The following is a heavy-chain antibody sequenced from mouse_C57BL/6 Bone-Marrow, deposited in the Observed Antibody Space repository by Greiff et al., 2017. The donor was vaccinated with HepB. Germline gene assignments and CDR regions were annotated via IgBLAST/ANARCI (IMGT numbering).Heavy chain of an antibody. CDR2: ILPGSGST. CDR3: AKRWYFDV. Sequence: GRRKQAGAGLMEPGWGGGGSVKSTGCTFTGYWIEWVKQRPGHGLEWIGEILPGSGSTNYNEKFKGKATFTADTSSNTAYMQLSSLTTEDSAIFYCAKRWYFDVWGTGTTVTVSS. CDR1: GCTFTGYW. V-gene: IGHV1-9*01. J-gene: IGHJ1*03.